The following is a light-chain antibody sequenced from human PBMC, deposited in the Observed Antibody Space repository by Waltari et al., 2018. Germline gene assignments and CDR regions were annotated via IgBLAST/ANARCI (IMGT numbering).Light chain of an antibody. CDR2: AAS. CDR1: QSISSY. V-gene: IGKV1-39*01. CDR3: QQSYSTPPYT. J-gene: IGKJ2*01. Sequence: DIQMTQSPSSLSDLVGDRVTITCRASQSISSYLNWYPQKPGKAPKLLIYAASSLQSGVPSRFSGSGSGTDFTLTISSLQPEDFATYYCQQSYSTPPYTFGQGTKLEIK.